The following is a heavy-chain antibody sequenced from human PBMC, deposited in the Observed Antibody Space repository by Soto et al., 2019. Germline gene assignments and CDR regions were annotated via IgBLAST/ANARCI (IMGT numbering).Heavy chain of an antibody. CDR1: GFTFRNYD. Sequence: EVQLVESGGGLVQPGGSLRLSCEASGFTFRNYDMHWVRQGTGKGLEWVSGISAAGDPDYADSVEGRFTISRENAQNSFFLQMNSLRVGDTAAYYCARTDRDFYGLDVWGQGTPVIVSS. CDR2: ISAAGDP. V-gene: IGHV3-13*05. CDR3: ARTDRDFYGLDV. J-gene: IGHJ6*02.